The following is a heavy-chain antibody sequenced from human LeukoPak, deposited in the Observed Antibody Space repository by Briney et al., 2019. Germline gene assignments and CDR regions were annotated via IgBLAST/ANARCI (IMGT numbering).Heavy chain of an antibody. CDR3: VRHSSTWNYYYYMDV. V-gene: IGHV3-7*01. Sequence: GGSLRLSCAASGFIFSSQWMGWVRQAPGKGLEWVANVNQGGTEKFYVASVKGRFTISRDNAKNSLYLQMNSLRAEDTAVYFCVRHSSTWNYYYYMDVWGKGTTVAVSS. D-gene: IGHD6-13*01. CDR1: GFIFSSQW. J-gene: IGHJ6*03. CDR2: VNQGGTEK.